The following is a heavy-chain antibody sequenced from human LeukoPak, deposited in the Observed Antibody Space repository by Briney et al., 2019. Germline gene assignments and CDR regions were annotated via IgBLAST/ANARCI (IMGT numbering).Heavy chain of an antibody. V-gene: IGHV1-46*01. CDR3: AKGYCTGASCYVLDS. Sequence: ASVKVSCKASGYDFTTNYIHWVRQAPGQGLERMGTINPSVSSTTYGQRFRGRVTMTRDTSTATVYMDLGSLTSEDTAIYYCAKGYCTGASCYVLDSWGQGTLVTVSS. J-gene: IGHJ4*02. D-gene: IGHD2-15*01. CDR1: GYDFTTNY. CDR2: INPSVSST.